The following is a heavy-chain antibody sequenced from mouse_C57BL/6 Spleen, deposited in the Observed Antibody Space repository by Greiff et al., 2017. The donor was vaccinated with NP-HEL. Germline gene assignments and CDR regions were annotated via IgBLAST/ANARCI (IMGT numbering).Heavy chain of an antibody. CDR2: IDPSDSEP. CDR1: GYTFTSYW. CDR3: AREGVLGTGDY. J-gene: IGHJ2*01. Sequence: VQLQQPGAELVRPGSSVKLSCKASGYTFTSYWMHWVKQRPIQGLEWIGNIDPSDSEPHYNQKFKDKATLTVDKSSSTAYMQLSSLTSEDSAVYYCAREGVLGTGDYWGQGTTLTVSS. D-gene: IGHD3-3*01. V-gene: IGHV1-52*01.